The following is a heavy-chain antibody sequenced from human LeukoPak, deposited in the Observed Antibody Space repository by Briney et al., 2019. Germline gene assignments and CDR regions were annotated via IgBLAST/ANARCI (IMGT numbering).Heavy chain of an antibody. V-gene: IGHV4-4*02. Sequence: SETLSLTCAVSGGSISSSNWWSWVRQPPGKGLEWIGEIYYTGNTNYNPSLKSRVTISVDKSNNQFSLNLSSVTAADTAVYYCAKSNAWDWFDPWGQGTLVTVSS. CDR1: GGSISSSNW. CDR3: AKSNAWDWFDP. J-gene: IGHJ5*02. CDR2: IYYTGNT. D-gene: IGHD4-11*01.